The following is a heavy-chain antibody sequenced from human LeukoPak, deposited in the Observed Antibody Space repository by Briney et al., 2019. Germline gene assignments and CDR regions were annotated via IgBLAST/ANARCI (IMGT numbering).Heavy chain of an antibody. CDR3: ARTRYYYGSRSYGAPYYFDY. Sequence: SETLSLTCTVSGGSISSYYWSWIRQPAGKGLEWIGRIETSGNTNYKPSLKSRVTISVDTSKNQFSLKLSSVTAADTAVYYCARTRYYYGSRSYGAPYYFDYWGQGTLVTVSS. CDR2: IETSGNT. J-gene: IGHJ4*02. V-gene: IGHV4-4*07. CDR1: GGSISSYY. D-gene: IGHD3-10*01.